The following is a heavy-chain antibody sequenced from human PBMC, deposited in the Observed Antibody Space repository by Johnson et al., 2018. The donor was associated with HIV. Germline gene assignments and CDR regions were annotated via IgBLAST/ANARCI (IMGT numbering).Heavy chain of an antibody. Sequence: VQLVESGGGVVQPGGSLRLSCAASGFTFSTYGMHWVRQAPGKGLEWAAFIRYDGSNKYYADSVKGRFTIYRDNSKNKLYLQMNSLRAEDTAVYYCAKKQWPEDDAFDIWGQGTVVTVSS. D-gene: IGHD6-19*01. V-gene: IGHV3-30*02. CDR3: AKKQWPEDDAFDI. CDR1: GFTFSTYG. CDR2: IRYDGSNK. J-gene: IGHJ3*02.